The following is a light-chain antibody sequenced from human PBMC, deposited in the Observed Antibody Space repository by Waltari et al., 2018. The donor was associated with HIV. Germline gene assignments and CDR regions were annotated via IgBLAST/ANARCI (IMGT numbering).Light chain of an antibody. CDR3: YSTESNGNHRV. Sequence: SYELTQPPSVSVSPGQTARITCSGDTLPKKYDHWYQQKSGQAPVLVIYEDIKRPSGFPVRFAGSSSGTIAILTISGAQVEDEAYYYCYSTESNGNHRVFVGGTKLTVL. J-gene: IGLJ3*02. CDR2: EDI. V-gene: IGLV3-10*01. CDR1: TLPKKY.